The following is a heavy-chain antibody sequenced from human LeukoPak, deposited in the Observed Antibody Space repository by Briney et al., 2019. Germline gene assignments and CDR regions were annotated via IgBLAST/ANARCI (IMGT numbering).Heavy chain of an antibody. CDR1: GGTFSSYA. V-gene: IGHV1-69*04. CDR2: IIPILGIA. D-gene: IGHD6-19*01. J-gene: IGHJ4*02. Sequence: GASVKVSFKASGGTFSSYAISWVRQAPGQGLEWMGRIIPILGIANYSQKFQGRDTITADKSTSTAYMELSSLRSEDRAGYYCGGAIAVAGTGGGGYWGQGTLVTVSS. CDR3: GGAIAVAGTGGGGY.